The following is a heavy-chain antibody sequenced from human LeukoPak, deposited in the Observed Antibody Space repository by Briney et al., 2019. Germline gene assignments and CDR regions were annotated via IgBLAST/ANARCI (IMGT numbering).Heavy chain of an antibody. V-gene: IGHV4-30-4*08. D-gene: IGHD6-13*01. CDR3: ARPDPQLVLHY. J-gene: IGHJ4*02. CDR2: IYYSGST. CDR1: GGSISSGYYY. Sequence: PSETLSLTCTVSGGSISSGYYYWSWIRQPPGKGLEWIGYIYYSGSTYYNPSLKSRVTISVDTSKNQFSLKLSSVTAADTAVYYCARPDPQLVLHYWGQGTLVTVSS.